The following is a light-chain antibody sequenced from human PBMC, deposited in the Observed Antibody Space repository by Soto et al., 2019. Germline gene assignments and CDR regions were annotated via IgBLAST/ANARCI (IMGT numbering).Light chain of an antibody. J-gene: IGKJ1*01. CDR1: QSVRSN. CDR2: GAS. Sequence: EIVMTPSPATLSVSPGERATLSCRASQSVRSNLAWYQQKPGQAPRLLIYGASTRATGIPARFSGSGSGTEFTLTISSLQSEDFAVYYCQQYNDWWTFGQGTKVDIK. CDR3: QQYNDWWT. V-gene: IGKV3-15*01.